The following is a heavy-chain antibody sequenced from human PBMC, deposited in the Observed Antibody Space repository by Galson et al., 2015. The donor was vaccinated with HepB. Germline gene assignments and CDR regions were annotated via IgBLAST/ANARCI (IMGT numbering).Heavy chain of an antibody. CDR2: ISYDGSNK. CDR1: GFTFSSYA. Sequence: SLRLSCAASGFTFSSYAMHWVRQAPGKGLEWVAVISYDGSNKYYADSVKGRFTISRDNSKNTLYLQMNSLRAEDTAVYYCARGWFDSWGQGTLVTVSS. J-gene: IGHJ5*01. V-gene: IGHV3-30-3*01. CDR3: ARGWFDS.